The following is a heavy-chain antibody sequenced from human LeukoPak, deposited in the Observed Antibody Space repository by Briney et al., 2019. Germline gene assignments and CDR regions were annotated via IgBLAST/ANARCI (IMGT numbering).Heavy chain of an antibody. CDR2: IYYSGSA. J-gene: IGHJ4*02. CDR3: AIVMGTGLRHYFDY. CDR1: GGSISSSSYY. V-gene: IGHV4-39*01. Sequence: SETLSLTCTVSGGSISSSSYYWGWIRQPPGKGLEWIGSIYYSGSAYYNPSLKSRVTISVDTSKNQFSLKLSSVTAADTAVYYCAIVMGTGLRHYFDYWGQGTLVTVSS. D-gene: IGHD3-10*01.